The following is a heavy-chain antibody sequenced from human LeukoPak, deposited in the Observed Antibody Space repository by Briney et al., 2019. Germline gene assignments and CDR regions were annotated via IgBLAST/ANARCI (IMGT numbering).Heavy chain of an antibody. J-gene: IGHJ4*02. Sequence: PGGSLRLSCAASGFTFSSYAMSWVRQPPGKGLEWIGSIYYSGSTYYNPSLKSRVTISVDTSKNQFSLKLSSVTAADTAVYYCAGPYYYDSSAYYQPFDDWGQGTLVTVSS. CDR2: IYYSGST. CDR3: AGPYYYDSSAYYQPFDD. V-gene: IGHV4-39*01. D-gene: IGHD3-22*01. CDR1: GFTFSSYA.